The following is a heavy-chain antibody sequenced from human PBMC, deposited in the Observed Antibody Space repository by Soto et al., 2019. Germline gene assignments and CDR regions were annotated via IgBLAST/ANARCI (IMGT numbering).Heavy chain of an antibody. V-gene: IGHV3-13*01. CDR3: ARSSGPDLGGGCSPPDY. J-gene: IGHJ4*02. CDR2: IGTLNDR. CDR1: GLNFSSYD. Sequence: EVQLVESGGGLVQPGGSLRLSCVASGLNFSSYDIHWVRQSAEKGLEWVSAIGTLNDRHYADSVKGRFTISRENAENSVYLQMNNLRAGDTAVYFCARSSGPDLGGGCSPPDYWGQGTLVTVSS. D-gene: IGHD2-15*01.